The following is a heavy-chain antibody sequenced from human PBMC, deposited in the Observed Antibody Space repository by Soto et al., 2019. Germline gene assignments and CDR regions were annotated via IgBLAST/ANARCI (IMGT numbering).Heavy chain of an antibody. CDR2: IYYSGST. D-gene: IGHD3-22*01. CDR1: GGSISSSSYY. V-gene: IGHV4-39*01. J-gene: IGHJ3*02. CDR3: ARLDSDMIVVVNDAFDI. Sequence: QLQLQESGPGLVKPSETLSLTCTVSGGSISSSSYYWGWIRQPPGKGLEWIGSIYYSGSTYYNPYLKSRVTISVDTSKNQFSLKMSSVTAADTAVYYCARLDSDMIVVVNDAFDIWGQGTMVTVSS.